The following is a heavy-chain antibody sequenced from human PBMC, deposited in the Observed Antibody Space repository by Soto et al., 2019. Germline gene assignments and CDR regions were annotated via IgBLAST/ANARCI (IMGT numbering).Heavy chain of an antibody. CDR3: VRDQGDRYSVELVPGDS. Sequence: QVHLVESGGGVVQPGRSLRLSCAASGFIFSDYACHWVRQAPGKGLEWVAVISYDGNKNHYADSVKGRLTISRDNSKNTVYLQMNGLRPEDTSLYYCVRDQGDRYSVELVPGDSWCQGTRVTVSS. V-gene: IGHV3-30-3*01. CDR1: GFIFSDYA. D-gene: IGHD2-15*01. CDR2: ISYDGNKN. J-gene: IGHJ4*02.